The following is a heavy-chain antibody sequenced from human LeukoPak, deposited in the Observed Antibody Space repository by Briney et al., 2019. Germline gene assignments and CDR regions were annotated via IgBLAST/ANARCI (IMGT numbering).Heavy chain of an antibody. CDR1: GYTFTIYY. D-gene: IGHD6-13*01. V-gene: IGHV1-46*01. CDR2: INPSGGST. J-gene: IGHJ4*02. CDR3: ARIAAADHFDY. Sequence: GAPVKVSCKASGYTFTIYYMHWVRQAPGQGLEWMGIINPSGGSTSYAQKFQGRVTMTRDTSTSTVYMELSSLRSEDTAVYYCARIAAADHFDYWGQGTLVTVSS.